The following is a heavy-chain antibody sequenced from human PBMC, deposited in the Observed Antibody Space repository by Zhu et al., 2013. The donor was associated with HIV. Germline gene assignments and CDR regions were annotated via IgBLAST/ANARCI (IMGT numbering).Heavy chain of an antibody. CDR3: ARVLGAFDI. D-gene: IGHD1-26*01. V-gene: IGHV4-38-2*02. CDR2: IYHSGST. CDR1: GYSISSGYY. J-gene: IGHJ3*02. Sequence: QVQLQESGPGLVKPSETLSLTCTVSGYSISSGYYWGWIRQPPGKGLEWIGSIYHSGSTYYNPSLKSRVTISVDTSKNQFSLKLSSVTAADTAVYYCARVLGAFDIWGQGTMVTVSS.